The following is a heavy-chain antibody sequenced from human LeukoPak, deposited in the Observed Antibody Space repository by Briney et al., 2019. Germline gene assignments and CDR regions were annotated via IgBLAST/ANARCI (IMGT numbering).Heavy chain of an antibody. Sequence: PGGSLRLSCAASGFTVSSNYMSWVRQAPGKGLEWVSAIYSGGSTYYADSVKGRFTISRDNSKNTLYLQMNSLRAEDTAVYSCAKGQVAGHPYYYMDVWGTGTTVTVSS. J-gene: IGHJ6*03. D-gene: IGHD6-19*01. CDR3: AKGQVAGHPYYYMDV. CDR2: IYSGGST. CDR1: GFTVSSNY. V-gene: IGHV3-66*01.